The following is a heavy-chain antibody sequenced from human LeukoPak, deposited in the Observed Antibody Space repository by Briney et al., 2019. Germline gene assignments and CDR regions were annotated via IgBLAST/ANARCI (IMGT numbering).Heavy chain of an antibody. CDR2: IIPIVGTA. J-gene: IGHJ3*02. CDR3: ARPLAAREAFDI. CDR1: GGTFSSYA. Sequence: SVKLSCKASGGTFSSYAISWVRQAPGQGLEWMGGIIPIVGTANYAQKFQGRVTITADESTSTAYMELSSLRSEDTAVYYCARPLAAREAFDIWGQGTMVTVSS. V-gene: IGHV1-69*13. D-gene: IGHD6-13*01.